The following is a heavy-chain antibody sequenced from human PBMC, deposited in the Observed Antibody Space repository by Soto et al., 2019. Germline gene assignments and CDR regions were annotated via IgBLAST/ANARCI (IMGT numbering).Heavy chain of an antibody. Sequence: GASVKVSCKASGYSFTSYGITWVRQAPGQGLEWMGWISAYNGNANYAQKLQGRVTMTTDTSTSTAYMELRSLRSDDTAVYYCARSPGYGDSHFDYWGREPWSPSPQ. CDR2: ISAYNGNA. D-gene: IGHD4-17*01. V-gene: IGHV1-18*01. J-gene: IGHJ4*02. CDR1: GYSFTSYG. CDR3: ARSPGYGDSHFDY.